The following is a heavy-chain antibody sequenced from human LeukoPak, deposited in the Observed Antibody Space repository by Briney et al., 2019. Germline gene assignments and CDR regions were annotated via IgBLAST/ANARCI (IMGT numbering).Heavy chain of an antibody. CDR1: GYGFTDSY. CDR3: ARGLYCSAGSCYSADY. Sequence: GASVKVSCKASGYGFTDSYIHWMRQAPGQGPEWMGWINPNSGATNYAQKFQGRVTMARDTSINTAYLELTRLRSDDTAVYYCARGLYCSAGSCYSADYWGQGTLVSVSS. D-gene: IGHD2-15*01. J-gene: IGHJ4*02. V-gene: IGHV1-2*02. CDR2: INPNSGAT.